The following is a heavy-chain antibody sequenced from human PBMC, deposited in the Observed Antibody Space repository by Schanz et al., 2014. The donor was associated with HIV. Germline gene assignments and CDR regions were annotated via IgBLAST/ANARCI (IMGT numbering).Heavy chain of an antibody. CDR2: VNHSGDA. CDR3: ARAKWPPRNRHFDF. V-gene: IGHV4-34*02. D-gene: IGHD5-12*01. CDR1: GSSVTYFY. Sequence: QVQLQQWGAGLLKPSETLSLTCAVYGSSVTYFYWSWIRQSPGKGLEWIAEVNHSGDANHNPSLKGRVPISVDTSKNQFSLKLDSVTAADTAVYYCARAKWPPRNRHFDFWGQGNLVTVS. J-gene: IGHJ4*02.